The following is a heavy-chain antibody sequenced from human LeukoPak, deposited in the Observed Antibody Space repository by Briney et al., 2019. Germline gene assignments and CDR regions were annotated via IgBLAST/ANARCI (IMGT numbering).Heavy chain of an antibody. J-gene: IGHJ5*02. CDR1: GGCISSGDYY. D-gene: IGHD2-2*01. V-gene: IGHV4-30-4*01. CDR2: IYYSGST. Sequence: SQTLSLTCTVSGGCISSGDYYWSWIRQPPGKGLEWIGYIYYSGSTYYNPSLKSRVTISVDTSKNQFSLKLSSVTAADTAVYYCARFAIGSTMYNWFDPWGQGTLVTVSS. CDR3: ARFAIGSTMYNWFDP.